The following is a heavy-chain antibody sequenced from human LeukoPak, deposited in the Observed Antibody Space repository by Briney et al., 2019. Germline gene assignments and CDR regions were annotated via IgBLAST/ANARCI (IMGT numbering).Heavy chain of an antibody. CDR2: ISSSSSYI. Sequence: GGSLRLSCAASGFTFSSYSMNWVRQAPGKGLEWVSSISSSSSYIYYADSVKGRFTISRDNAKNSLYLQMNSLRAEDTAVYYCAREGVGVVPAANWFDPWGQGTLVTVSS. CDR3: AREGVGVVPAANWFDP. CDR1: GFTFSSYS. V-gene: IGHV3-21*01. J-gene: IGHJ5*02. D-gene: IGHD2-2*01.